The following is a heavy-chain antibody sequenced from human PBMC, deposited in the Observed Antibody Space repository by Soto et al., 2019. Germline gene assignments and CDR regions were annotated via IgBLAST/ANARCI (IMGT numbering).Heavy chain of an antibody. CDR3: ARGTPVWFDP. CDR1: GYTFSDYA. Sequence: QVQLVQSGAEEKKPGASVKVSCKASGYTFSDYAIHWVRQAPGQRPEWMGWINAGNGNTKYSQKFQGRVTITRDTSASTAYMELSSLRSEDTAVYYSARGTPVWFDPWCQGTLVTVSS. J-gene: IGHJ5*02. CDR2: INAGNGNT. V-gene: IGHV1-3*05. D-gene: IGHD3-10*01.